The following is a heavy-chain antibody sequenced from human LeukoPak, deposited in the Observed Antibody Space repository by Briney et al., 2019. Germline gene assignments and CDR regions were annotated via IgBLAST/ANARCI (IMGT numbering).Heavy chain of an antibody. CDR2: ISYDGSNK. CDR1: GFTFSSYG. J-gene: IGHJ6*02. D-gene: IGHD3-10*01. CDR3: AKGLSGSYYNAFYYYGVDV. V-gene: IGHV3-30*18. Sequence: GGSLRLSCAASGFTFSSYGMHWVRQAPGKGLEWVAAISYDGSNKYYADSVKGRFTISRDNSKNTLYLQMNSLRAEDTAVYYCAKGLSGSYYNAFYYYGVDVWGQGTTVTVSS.